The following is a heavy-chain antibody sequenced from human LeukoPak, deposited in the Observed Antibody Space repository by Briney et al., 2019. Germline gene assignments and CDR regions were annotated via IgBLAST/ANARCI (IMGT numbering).Heavy chain of an antibody. CDR1: RGXISSSLYY. CDR2: IYYSGGT. V-gene: IGHV4-39*01. J-gene: IGHJ5*02. Sequence: PSETLSLTCTVSRGXISSSLYYWGWIRQPPGKGLEWIGTIYYSGGTYYNPSLKSRVTMSVDTSKNQFSLKVTSVAAADTAVYYCARQSCFYGDNAVWFDPWGQGTLVTVSS. CDR3: ARQSCFYGDNAVWFDP. D-gene: IGHD4-17*01.